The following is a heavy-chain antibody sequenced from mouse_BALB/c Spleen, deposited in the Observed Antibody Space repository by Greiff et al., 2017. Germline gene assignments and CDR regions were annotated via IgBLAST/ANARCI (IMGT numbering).Heavy chain of an antibody. CDR1: GFSLTSYG. Sequence: QVQLKESGPGLVAPSQSLSITCTVSGFSLTSYGVHWVRQPPGKGLEWLGVIWAGGSKNYNSALMSRLRISKDNSKSQVFLKMNSLQTDDTAKYYCASEFLGRWFAYWGQGTLVTVSA. V-gene: IGHV2-9*02. J-gene: IGHJ3*01. CDR2: IWAGGSK. D-gene: IGHD4-1*01. CDR3: ASEFLGRWFAY.